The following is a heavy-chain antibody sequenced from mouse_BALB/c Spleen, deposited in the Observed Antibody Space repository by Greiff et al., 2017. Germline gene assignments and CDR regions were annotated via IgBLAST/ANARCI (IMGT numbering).Heavy chain of an antibody. Sequence: DVKLVESGGGLVKPGGSLKLSCAASGFTFSSYAMSWVRQTPEKRLEWVASISSGGSTYYPDSVKGRFTISRDNARNILYLQMSSLRSEDTAMYYCARGGWLRRDAMDYWGQGTSVTVSS. CDR2: ISSGGST. CDR3: ARGGWLRRDAMDY. D-gene: IGHD2-2*01. V-gene: IGHV5-6-5*01. J-gene: IGHJ4*01. CDR1: GFTFSSYA.